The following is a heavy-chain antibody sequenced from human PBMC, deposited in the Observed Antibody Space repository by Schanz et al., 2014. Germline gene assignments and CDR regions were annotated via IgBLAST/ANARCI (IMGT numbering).Heavy chain of an antibody. CDR2: INSVGSNT. J-gene: IGHJ3*02. CDR3: ARDGYSVVVISPTESFDI. D-gene: IGHD2-21*01. Sequence: EVQLVQSGGGLVQPGGSLRLSCAASGFTFSSHWMHWVRQDPGKGLVWVARINSVGSNTDYADSVKGRFTISRDNFKGALYLQMSSLRAEDTAVYYCARDGYSVVVISPTESFDIWGQGTMVTVSP. CDR1: GFTFSSHW. V-gene: IGHV3-74*01.